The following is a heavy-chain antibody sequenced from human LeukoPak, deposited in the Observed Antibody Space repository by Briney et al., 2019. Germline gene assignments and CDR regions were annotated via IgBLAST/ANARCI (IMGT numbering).Heavy chain of an antibody. CDR2: ISWDGGST. CDR1: GFTFDDYT. J-gene: IGHJ4*02. CDR3: AKDISGSRGLFDY. D-gene: IGHD1-26*01. Sequence: GGSLRLSCAASGFTFDDYTMHWVRQAPGKGLEWVSLISWDGGSTYYADSVKGRFTISRDNSKNSLYLQMNSLRTEDTALYYCAKDISGSRGLFDYWGQGTLVTVSS. V-gene: IGHV3-43*01.